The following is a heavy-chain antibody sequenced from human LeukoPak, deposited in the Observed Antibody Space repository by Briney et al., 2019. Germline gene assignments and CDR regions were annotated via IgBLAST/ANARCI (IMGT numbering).Heavy chain of an antibody. CDR2: IYQSGSGSS. D-gene: IGHD3-3*01. V-gene: IGHV4-39*01. Sequence: SETLSLTCGVSGGSIISSNYYWGWIRQPPGKGLEWIGSIYQSGSGSSYYNPSLKSRVTIFGDTSKNQFFLRLSSVTAADTAVYYCASTLRFLPYRRFDYWGQGTLVTVPS. CDR3: ASTLRFLPYRRFDY. J-gene: IGHJ4*02. CDR1: GGSIISSNYY.